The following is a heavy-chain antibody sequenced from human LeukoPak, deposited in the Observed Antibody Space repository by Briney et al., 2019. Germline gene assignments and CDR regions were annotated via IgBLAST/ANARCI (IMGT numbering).Heavy chain of an antibody. CDR1: GGSFSGYY. Sequence: SETLSLTCAVYGGSFSGYYWSWIRQPPGKGLEWIGEISHSGSTNYNPSLKSRVTISVDTSKNQFSLKLSSVTAADTAVYYCARDRYYDSSGYYYRVSHYFDYWGQGTLVTVSS. J-gene: IGHJ4*02. D-gene: IGHD3-22*01. V-gene: IGHV4-34*01. CDR2: ISHSGST. CDR3: ARDRYYDSSGYYYRVSHYFDY.